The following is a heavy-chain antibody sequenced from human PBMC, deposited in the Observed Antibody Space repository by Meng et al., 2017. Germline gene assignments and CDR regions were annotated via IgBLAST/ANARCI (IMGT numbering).Heavy chain of an antibody. CDR2: LYHSGST. J-gene: IGHJ5*02. Sequence: QVQLQESGPGLVKPSQTLSLTCTVSGGSISSGNYCWSWIRQPPGKGLEWIGYLYHSGSTYSNPSLKSRVTISVDTSKNQFSLKLNYVTAADTAVYYCARDSGVGGSYNWFDPWGQGTLVTVSS. V-gene: IGHV4-30-4*01. CDR1: GGSISSGNYC. D-gene: IGHD1-26*01. CDR3: ARDSGVGGSYNWFDP.